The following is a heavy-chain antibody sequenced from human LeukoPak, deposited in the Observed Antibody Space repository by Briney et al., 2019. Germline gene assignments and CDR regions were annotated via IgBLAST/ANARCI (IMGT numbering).Heavy chain of an antibody. CDR1: GYTFTGYY. CDR2: INPNTGET. J-gene: IGHJ4*02. CDR3: ASYPRYSSTPPFDY. V-gene: IGHV1-2*02. D-gene: IGHD2-2*01. Sequence: ASVKVSCKASGYTFTGYYMHWVRQAPGQGLEWMGWINPNTGETNSAQKFQDRVTMTRDTTINTAYMELTRLTSDDTAVYYCASYPRYSSTPPFDYWGQGTLVTVSS.